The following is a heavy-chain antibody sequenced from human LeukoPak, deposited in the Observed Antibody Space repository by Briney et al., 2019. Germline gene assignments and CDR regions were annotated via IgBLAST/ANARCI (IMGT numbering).Heavy chain of an antibody. CDR1: GGSISSYY. V-gene: IGHV4-59*08. D-gene: IGHD4-23*01. J-gene: IGHJ4*02. CDR3: ASHVVTTWGDYFDY. Sequence: PSETLSLTCTVSGGSISSYYWSRIRQPPGKGLEWIGYNSGSTNYNPSLKSRVTISVDTSKNHFSLNLSSVTAADTAVYYCASHVVTTWGDYFDYWGQGTLVTVSS. CDR2: NSGST.